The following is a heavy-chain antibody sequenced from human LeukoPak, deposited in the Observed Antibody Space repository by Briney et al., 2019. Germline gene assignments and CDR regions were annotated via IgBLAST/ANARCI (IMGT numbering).Heavy chain of an antibody. Sequence: KPSETLSLTCTVSGGSISSGSYYWSWIRQPAGKGLEWIGRIHTSGSTNYNPSLKSRVTISVDTSKNQFSLKLSSVTAADTAVYYCARTRYYYNSRSYGAPYYFDYWGQGTLVTVSS. D-gene: IGHD3-10*01. CDR2: IHTSGST. CDR3: ARTRYYYNSRSYGAPYYFDY. V-gene: IGHV4-61*02. J-gene: IGHJ4*02. CDR1: GGSISSGSYY.